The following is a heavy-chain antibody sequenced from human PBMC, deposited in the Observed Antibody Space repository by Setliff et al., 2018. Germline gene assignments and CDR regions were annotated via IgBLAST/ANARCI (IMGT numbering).Heavy chain of an antibody. CDR3: ARGRRYDSSGVDY. J-gene: IGHJ4*02. Sequence: GESLKISCKGSGYSFPDYWIAWVRQMPGKGLECMGIIYPGDSDTRYSPSFQGQVTISVDNSISTAYLQWSNLKASDTAMYYCARGRRYDSSGVDYWGQGTLVTVSS. D-gene: IGHD3-22*01. CDR2: IYPGDSDT. V-gene: IGHV5-51*01. CDR1: GYSFPDYW.